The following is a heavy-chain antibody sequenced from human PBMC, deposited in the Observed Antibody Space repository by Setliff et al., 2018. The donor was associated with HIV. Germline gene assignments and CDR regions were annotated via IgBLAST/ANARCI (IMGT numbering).Heavy chain of an antibody. J-gene: IGHJ1*01. CDR2: FYHSGST. V-gene: IGHV4-38-2*02. CDR3: ARDPYCSGDGCFRYYQH. CDR1: GYSVSSGYY. Sequence: SETLSLTCAVSGYSVSSGYYWGWIRQPPGKGLEWIGSFYHSGSTFYNPSLKSRVTISLDTSKNQFSLKLSSVTAADTAVYFCARDPYCSGDGCFRYYQHWGRGTLVTVSS. D-gene: IGHD2-15*01.